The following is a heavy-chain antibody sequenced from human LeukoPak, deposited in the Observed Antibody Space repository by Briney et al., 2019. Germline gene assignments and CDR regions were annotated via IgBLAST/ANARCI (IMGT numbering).Heavy chain of an antibody. V-gene: IGHV3-21*01. CDR3: ARRGLIVLTMREYYYMDV. J-gene: IGHJ6*03. D-gene: IGHD2-8*01. CDR1: GFTFSSYS. Sequence: GGSLRLSCVVSGFTFSSYSMNWVRQAPGKGLEWVSSISGSSGYIYYRDSLKGRFTISRDNAKNSLYLQMNSLRAEDTAVYYCARRGLIVLTMREYYYMDVWGKGTTVTVSS. CDR2: ISGSSGYI.